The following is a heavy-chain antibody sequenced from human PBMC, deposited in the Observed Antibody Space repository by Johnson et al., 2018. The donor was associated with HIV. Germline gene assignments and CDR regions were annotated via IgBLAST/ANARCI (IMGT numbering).Heavy chain of an antibody. Sequence: QVQLVESGGGVVQPGRSLRLSCAASGFIFSSYGMSWVRQAPGKGLELVSVIYSGGSTYYADSVKGRFTISRDNSKNTLYLQMNSLRAEDTAVYYCTTDISSAAARPRDAFDIWGQGTMVTVSS. D-gene: IGHD6-13*01. V-gene: IGHV3-NL1*01. CDR2: IYSGGST. J-gene: IGHJ3*02. CDR3: TTDISSAAARPRDAFDI. CDR1: GFIFSSYG.